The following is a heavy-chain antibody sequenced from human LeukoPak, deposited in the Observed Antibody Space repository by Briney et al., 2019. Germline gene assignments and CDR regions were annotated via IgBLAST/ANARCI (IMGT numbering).Heavy chain of an antibody. Sequence: GKSLKISCRGSGYIFTSSWISWVRHMPGKGLQWMGRIDPSDSYTNYIPSFQGHDTLSVDKPITTAYLHYTSLQASDSAMYYCARHVGSGGQPDYWGQGTLVTVSS. CDR2: IDPSDSYT. CDR1: GYIFTSSW. V-gene: IGHV5-10-1*01. D-gene: IGHD3-10*01. J-gene: IGHJ4*02. CDR3: ARHVGSGGQPDY.